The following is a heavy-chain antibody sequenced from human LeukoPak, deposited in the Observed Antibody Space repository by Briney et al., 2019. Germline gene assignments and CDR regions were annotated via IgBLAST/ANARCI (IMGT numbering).Heavy chain of an antibody. CDR3: ARVTGSGSYYKRLDY. V-gene: IGHV1-18*01. Sequence: GASVKVSCKASGYTFTSYGISWVRQAPGQGLEWMGWISAYNGNTNYAQKLQGRVTMNTDTSTSTAYMELRSLRSDDTAVYYCARVTGSGSYYKRLDYWDQGTLVTVSS. J-gene: IGHJ4*02. CDR1: GYTFTSYG. D-gene: IGHD3-10*01. CDR2: ISAYNGNT.